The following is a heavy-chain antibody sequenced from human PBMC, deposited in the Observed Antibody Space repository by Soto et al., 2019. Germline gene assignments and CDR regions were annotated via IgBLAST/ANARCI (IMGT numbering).Heavy chain of an antibody. Sequence: QVRLVQSGAEVKKPGASVKVSCKASGYTFTNHDVIWVRQAPGQGLEWMGWMIPNSGYTVYAQKFQGRVTMTSDTSISTAFVELSSLRFEDTAVYYCARNGGGLGSWGQGTLVTVSS. CDR2: MIPNSGYT. CDR3: ARNGGGLGS. V-gene: IGHV1-8*01. CDR1: GYTFTNHD. D-gene: IGHD2-8*01. J-gene: IGHJ4*02.